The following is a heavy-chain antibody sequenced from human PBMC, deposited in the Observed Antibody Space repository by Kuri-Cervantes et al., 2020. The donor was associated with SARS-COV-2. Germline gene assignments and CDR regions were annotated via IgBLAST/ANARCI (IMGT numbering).Heavy chain of an antibody. CDR3: ARQGMVRGVVRLYEGYMDV. V-gene: IGHV4-39*01. CDR2: IYYSGST. J-gene: IGHJ6*03. Sequence: ESLKISCTVSGGSISSSSYYWGWIRQPPGKGLEWIGSIYYSGSTYYNPSLKSRVTISVDTSKNQFSLKLSSVTAADTAVYYCARQGMVRGVVRLYEGYMDVWGKGTTVTVSS. D-gene: IGHD3-10*01. CDR1: GGSISSSSYY.